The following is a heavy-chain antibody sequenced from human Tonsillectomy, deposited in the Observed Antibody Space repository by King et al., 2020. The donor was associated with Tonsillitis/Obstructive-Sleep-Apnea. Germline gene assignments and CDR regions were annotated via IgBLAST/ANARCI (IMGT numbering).Heavy chain of an antibody. CDR1: GITFSSYA. J-gene: IGHJ4*02. CDR2: ISGGGGST. D-gene: IGHD3-10*01. CDR3: AKAMVQGIIITIFDY. V-gene: IGHV3-23*04. Sequence: VQLVESGGGLVQPGGSLRLSCAASGITFSSYAMSWVRQAPGKGLEWVPTISGGGGSTYYADSVKGRFTISRDNSKNTLYLQMNSLRAEDTAVYYCAKAMVQGIIITIFDYWGQGTLVTVSS.